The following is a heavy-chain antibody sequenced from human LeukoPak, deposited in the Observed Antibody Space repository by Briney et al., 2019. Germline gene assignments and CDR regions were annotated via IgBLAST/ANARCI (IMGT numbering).Heavy chain of an antibody. V-gene: IGHV4-4*02. CDR3: ARGSAMVRGVIIKNAFDI. D-gene: IGHD3-10*01. J-gene: IGHJ3*02. CDR1: GGSINSNDW. Sequence: SETLSLTCAVSGGSINSNDWWSWVRQPPGKGLEWIGEINHSGSTNYNPSLKSRVTISVDTSKNQFSLKLSSVTAADTAVYYCARGSAMVRGVIIKNAFDIWSQGTMVTVSS. CDR2: INHSGST.